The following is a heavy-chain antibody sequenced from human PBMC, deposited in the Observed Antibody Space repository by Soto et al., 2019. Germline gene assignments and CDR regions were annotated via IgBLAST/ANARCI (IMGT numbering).Heavy chain of an antibody. CDR1: GGSFSGYY. D-gene: IGHD3-3*01. CDR2: INHSGST. Sequence: SETLSLTCAVYGGSFSGYYWSWIRQPPGKGLEWIGEINHSGSTNYNPSLKSRVTISEDTSKNQFSLKLSSVTAADTAVYYCAREDLSHPHDYDFWSGYYYYMDVWGKGTTVTVSS. V-gene: IGHV4-34*01. J-gene: IGHJ6*03. CDR3: AREDLSHPHDYDFWSGYYYYMDV.